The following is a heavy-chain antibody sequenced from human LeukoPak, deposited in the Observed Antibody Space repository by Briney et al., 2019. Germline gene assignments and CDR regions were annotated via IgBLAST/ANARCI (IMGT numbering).Heavy chain of an antibody. D-gene: IGHD6-13*01. CDR3: AKRGSSSWTQFDY. V-gene: IGHV3-23*01. J-gene: IGHJ4*02. CDR1: GFTFNDYA. Sequence: GGSMRLSCAASGFTFNDYAINWVRPAPGKGLEWVSVISGGTGGSTYYADSVKGRLTISRDNSKNTLYLQMNSLRAEDTAVYYCAKRGSSSWTQFDYWGQGTLVTVSS. CDR2: ISGGTGGST.